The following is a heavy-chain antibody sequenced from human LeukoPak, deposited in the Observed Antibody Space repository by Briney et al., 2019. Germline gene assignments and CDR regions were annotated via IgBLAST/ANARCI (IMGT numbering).Heavy chain of an antibody. D-gene: IGHD5-18*01. CDR1: GGSISSSSYY. CDR2: IYYSGST. Sequence: PSETLSLTCTVSGGSISSSSYYWGWIRQPPGKGLEWIGSIYYSGSTYYNPSLKSRVTISVDTSKNQFSLKLSSVTAADTAVYYCARVTLGGSYGHPFDYWGQGTLVTVSS. J-gene: IGHJ4*02. V-gene: IGHV4-39*07. CDR3: ARVTLGGSYGHPFDY.